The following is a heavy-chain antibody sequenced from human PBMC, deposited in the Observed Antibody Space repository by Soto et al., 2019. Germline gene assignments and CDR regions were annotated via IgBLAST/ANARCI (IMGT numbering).Heavy chain of an antibody. CDR3: AGDLSAVTTGIGY. J-gene: IGHJ4*02. D-gene: IGHD4-17*01. CDR1: GFTFSSYG. CDR2: IWYDGSNK. Sequence: QVQLVESGGGVVQPGRSLRLSCAASGFTFSSYGMHWVRQAPGKGLEWVAVIWYDGSNKYYADSVKGRFTISRDNSKNTLYMQMNSLRGEETAVYYCAGDLSAVTTGIGYWGQGTLVTVSS. V-gene: IGHV3-33*01.